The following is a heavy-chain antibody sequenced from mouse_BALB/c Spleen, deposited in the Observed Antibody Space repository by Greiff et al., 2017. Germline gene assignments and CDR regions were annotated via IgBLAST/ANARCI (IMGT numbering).Heavy chain of an antibody. CDR2: ISSGGSYT. CDR3: ARQKGYGSFAY. V-gene: IGHV5-9-3*01. Sequence: EVKLMESGGGLVKPGGSLKLSCAASGFTFSSYAMSWVRQTPEKRLEWVATISSGGSYTYYPDSVKGRFTISRDNAKNTLYLQMSSLRSEDTAMYYCARQKGYGSFAYWGQGTLVTVSA. D-gene: IGHD2-10*02. J-gene: IGHJ3*01. CDR1: GFTFSSYA.